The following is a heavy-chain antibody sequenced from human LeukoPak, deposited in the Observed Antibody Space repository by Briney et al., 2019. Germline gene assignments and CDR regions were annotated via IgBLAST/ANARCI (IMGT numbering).Heavy chain of an antibody. V-gene: IGHV1-18*01. CDR1: GYTFTSYG. Sequence: VASVKVSCKASGYTFTSYGISWVRQAPGQGLEWMGWLSAYNGNTNYAQKLQGRVTMTTDTSTSTAYMELRSLRSDDTAVYYCARVCVAAAGKVLDYWGQGTLVTVSS. CDR2: LSAYNGNT. CDR3: ARVCVAAAGKVLDY. J-gene: IGHJ4*02. D-gene: IGHD6-13*01.